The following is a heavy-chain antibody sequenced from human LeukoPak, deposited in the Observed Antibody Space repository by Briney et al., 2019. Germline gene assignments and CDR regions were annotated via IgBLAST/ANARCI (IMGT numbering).Heavy chain of an antibody. J-gene: IGHJ4*02. CDR1: GGTFSSYA. V-gene: IGHV1-69*05. CDR2: IIPIFGTA. Sequence: SVKVSCKASGGTFSSYAISWVRQAPGQGLEWMGGIIPIFGTANYAQKFQGRVTITTDESTSTAYMELSSLRSEDTAVYYCARNDYGDYDLISYWGQGTLVTVSS. D-gene: IGHD4-17*01. CDR3: ARNDYGDYDLISY.